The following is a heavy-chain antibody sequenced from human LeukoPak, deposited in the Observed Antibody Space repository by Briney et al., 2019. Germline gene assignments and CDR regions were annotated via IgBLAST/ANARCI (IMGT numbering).Heavy chain of an antibody. D-gene: IGHD2-15*01. J-gene: IGHJ6*02. CDR3: ARDQGYCSGGSCYYYGMDV. CDR1: GFTFSSYA. V-gene: IGHV3-23*01. Sequence: GGSLRLSCGASGFTFSSYAMAWVRQAPGKGLEWVSAIRGTGSSTYYADSVKGRFTISRDNSKSTLYLQMNSLRAEDTAVYYCARDQGYCSGGSCYYYGMDVWGQGTTVTVSS. CDR2: IRGTGSST.